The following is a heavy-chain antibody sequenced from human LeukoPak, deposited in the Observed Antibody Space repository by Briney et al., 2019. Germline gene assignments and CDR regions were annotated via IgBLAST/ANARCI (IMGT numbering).Heavy chain of an antibody. V-gene: IGHV1-69*06. J-gene: IGHJ4*02. CDR1: GGTFSSYA. D-gene: IGHD5-18*01. CDR3: ASGYSYGLSSGFDY. CDR2: IIPIFGTA. Sequence: VASVKVSCKASGGTFSSYAISWVRQAPGQGLEWMGGIIPIFGTANYAQKFQGRVTITADKSTSTAYMELSSLRSEDTAVYYCASGYSYGLSSGFDYWGQGTLVTASS.